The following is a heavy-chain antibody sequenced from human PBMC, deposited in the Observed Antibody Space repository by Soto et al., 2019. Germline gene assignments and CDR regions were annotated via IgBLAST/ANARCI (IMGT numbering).Heavy chain of an antibody. Sequence: SVKASCKASGGSSSNFGISWVRQAPARGLEWMGGIVPVFGRPNYAQSFRGRLTITADESTSTGYMELISLRSDDTAVYYCAREGSRYNFWGQGTQVTVSS. CDR3: AREGSRYNF. J-gene: IGHJ4*02. D-gene: IGHD5-18*01. CDR1: GGSSSNFG. V-gene: IGHV1-69*13. CDR2: IVPVFGRP.